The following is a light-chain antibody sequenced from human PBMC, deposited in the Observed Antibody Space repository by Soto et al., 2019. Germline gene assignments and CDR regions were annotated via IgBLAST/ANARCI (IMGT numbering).Light chain of an antibody. J-gene: IGKJ1*01. CDR1: QSVGSNY. CDR2: GAS. V-gene: IGKV3-20*01. Sequence: EMVLTQSPGTLSLSAGDRATLSCRASQSVGSNYLAWYQQNPGQPPRLLIYGASTKATDMPGRFSGRGSGTEFTLTINKLQSEDFAVYYCQQYRNWPRTFGQGPKVDI. CDR3: QQYRNWPRT.